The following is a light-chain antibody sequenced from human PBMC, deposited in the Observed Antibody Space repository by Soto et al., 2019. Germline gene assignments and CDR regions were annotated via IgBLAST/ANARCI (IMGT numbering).Light chain of an antibody. CDR2: DVS. V-gene: IGLV2-14*03. Sequence: QSALTQPASVSGSPGQSITISCTGTSSDVGGYNYVSWYQHHPGKAPKLMIYDVSNRPSGVSNRFFGSKSGNTASLTISGLQTEDEGDYYCSSYTSSTTVVVFGTGTKLTVL. J-gene: IGLJ1*01. CDR3: SSYTSSTTVVV. CDR1: SSDVGGYNY.